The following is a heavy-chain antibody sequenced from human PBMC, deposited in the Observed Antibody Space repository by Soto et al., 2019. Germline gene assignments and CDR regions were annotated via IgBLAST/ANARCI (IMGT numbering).Heavy chain of an antibody. CDR3: ARASGGNPGWGHCYEP. D-gene: IGHD2-15*01. Sequence: ETQGATCAVAGDSIRSGYYWGWLRKPPGRGLEWIGSISHSGTTYYNPSLRSRVTISIDTSNNQFSLKLSSVTAADTAVYYCARASGGNPGWGHCYEPWVQQTSV. V-gene: IGHV4-38-2*01. CDR2: ISHSGTT. J-gene: IGHJ5*02. CDR1: GDSIRSGYY.